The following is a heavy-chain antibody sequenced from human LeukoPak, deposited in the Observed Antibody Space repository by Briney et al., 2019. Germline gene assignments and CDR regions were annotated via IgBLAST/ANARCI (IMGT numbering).Heavy chain of an antibody. J-gene: IGHJ6*02. CDR1: GFTVSSNY. CDR2: IYSGGST. D-gene: IGHD3-10*01. V-gene: IGHV3-66*01. CDR3: ARSPRGGYYYYGMDV. Sequence: GGSLRLSCAASGFTVSSNYMSWVRQAPGKGLEWVSVIYSGGSTYYADSVKGRFTISRDNSKNTLYLQMNSLRAEDTAVYYCARSPRGGYYYYGMDVWGQGTTVTVSS.